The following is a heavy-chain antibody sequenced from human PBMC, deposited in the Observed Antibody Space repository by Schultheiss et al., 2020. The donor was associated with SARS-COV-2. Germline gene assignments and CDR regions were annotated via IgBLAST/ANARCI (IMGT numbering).Heavy chain of an antibody. D-gene: IGHD6-6*01. CDR3: ARYYSSSQMYDY. J-gene: IGHJ4*02. Sequence: ASVKVSCKASGYTFTSYYMHWVRQAPGQGLEWMGIINPSGGSTSYGQKFQGRVTVTRDTSTSTVYMELSSLRSEDTAMYYCARYYSSSQMYDYWGQGTLVTVSS. CDR1: GYTFTSYY. CDR2: INPSGGST. V-gene: IGHV1-46*01.